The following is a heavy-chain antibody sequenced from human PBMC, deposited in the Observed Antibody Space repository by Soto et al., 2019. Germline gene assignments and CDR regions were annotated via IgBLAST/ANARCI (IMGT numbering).Heavy chain of an antibody. CDR2: IYYSGST. V-gene: IGHV4-61*08. CDR1: GGSISSGGYY. J-gene: IGHJ5*02. D-gene: IGHD2-15*01. Sequence: PSETLSLTCAVSGGSISSGGYYWSWIRQPPGKGLEWIGYIYYSGSTNYNPSLKSRVTISVDTSKNQFSLKLSSVTAADTAVYYCARESGGGYCSGGSCYSNLFDPWGQGTLVTVSS. CDR3: ARESGGGYCSGGSCYSNLFDP.